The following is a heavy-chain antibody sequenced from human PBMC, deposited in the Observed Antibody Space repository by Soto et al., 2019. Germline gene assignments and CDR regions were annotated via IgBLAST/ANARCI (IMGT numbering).Heavy chain of an antibody. CDR1: GFTFSDYY. D-gene: IGHD2-8*01. V-gene: IGHV3-11*01. Sequence: QVQLVESGGGLVKPGGSLRLSCAASGFTFSDYYMSWIRQAPGKGLEWVSYISSRSSTIFYADSVKGRFTLSKDNVKNSLYLQMNRLRAGAPAGYYLGSGTNGAFFFFWGQGILVTVSS. CDR3: GSGTNGAFFFF. J-gene: IGHJ4*02. CDR2: ISSRSSTI.